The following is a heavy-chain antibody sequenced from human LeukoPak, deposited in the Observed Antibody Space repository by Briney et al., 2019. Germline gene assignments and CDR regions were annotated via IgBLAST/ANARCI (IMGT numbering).Heavy chain of an antibody. CDR2: IIPMFGAA. CDR3: ARSRDDYLTGYIYYFYMDV. D-gene: IGHD3-9*01. V-gene: IGHV1-69*13. CDR1: GGTFSSYA. J-gene: IGHJ6*03. Sequence: SVKVSCKASGGTFSSYAINWVRQAPGQGLEWMGGIIPMFGAANYAQEFQGRVTITADESTSTAYMELSSLRSEDTAMYYCARSRDDYLTGYIYYFYMDVWGKGTTVTVSS.